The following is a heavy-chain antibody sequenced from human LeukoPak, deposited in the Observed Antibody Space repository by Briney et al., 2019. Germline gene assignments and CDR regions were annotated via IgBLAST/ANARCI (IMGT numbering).Heavy chain of an antibody. CDR3: ARVWGLDPFDI. V-gene: IGHV4-30-4*01. CDR1: GGSISSGDYS. Sequence: SETLSLTCTVSGGSISSGDYSWSWIRQPPGKGLEWIGYIYYSGSTYYNPSLKSRVTISVDTSKNQFSLKLSSVTAADTAVYYCARVWGLDPFDIWGQGTMVTVSS. J-gene: IGHJ3*02. CDR2: IYYSGST. D-gene: IGHD1-26*01.